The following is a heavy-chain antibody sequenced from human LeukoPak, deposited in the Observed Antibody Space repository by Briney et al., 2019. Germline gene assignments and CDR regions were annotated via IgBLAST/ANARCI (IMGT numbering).Heavy chain of an antibody. Sequence: GRSLRLSCAASGFTFSGYGMHWVRQAPGKGLEWVALISFDGSNQYYADSVKGRFTISRDNSKNTLYLQMGSLRAEDTAVYYCAKPPEVGATVGYFDYWGQGTLVTVSS. D-gene: IGHD1-26*01. V-gene: IGHV3-30*18. J-gene: IGHJ4*02. CDR1: GFTFSGYG. CDR2: ISFDGSNQ. CDR3: AKPPEVGATVGYFDY.